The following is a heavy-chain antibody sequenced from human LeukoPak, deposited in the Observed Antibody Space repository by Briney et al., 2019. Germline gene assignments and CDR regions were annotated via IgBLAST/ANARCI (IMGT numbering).Heavy chain of an antibody. Sequence: ASVKVSCKASGYTFTSYAMNWVRQAPGQGLEWMGWINTNTGNPTYAQGFTGRFVFSLDTSVSTAYPQISSLKAEDTAVYYCARVSGTVVTRRGLDFDYWGQGTLVTVSS. CDR1: GYTFTSYA. V-gene: IGHV7-4-1*02. J-gene: IGHJ4*02. CDR3: ARVSGTVVTRRGLDFDY. D-gene: IGHD4-23*01. CDR2: INTNTGNP.